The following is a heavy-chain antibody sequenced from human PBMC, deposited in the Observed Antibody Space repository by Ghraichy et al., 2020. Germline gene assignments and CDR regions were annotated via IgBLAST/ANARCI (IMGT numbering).Heavy chain of an antibody. CDR2: ITSSSSTI. CDR1: GFIFSSYN. D-gene: IGHD3-10*01. V-gene: IGHV3-48*02. Sequence: GESLNISCAASGFIFSSYNMNWVRQAPGKGLEWVSHITSSSSTIYYADSVKGRFTISRDNAKNSLYLQMNSLRDEDTAVYYCARSDYYGSGSPFQHWGQGTLVTVSS. J-gene: IGHJ1*01. CDR3: ARSDYYGSGSPFQH.